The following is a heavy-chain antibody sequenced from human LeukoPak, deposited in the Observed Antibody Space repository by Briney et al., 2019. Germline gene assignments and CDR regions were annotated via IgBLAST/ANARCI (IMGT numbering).Heavy chain of an antibody. CDR3: AREWGIAAAEHYYYYGMDV. J-gene: IGHJ6*02. D-gene: IGHD6-13*01. V-gene: IGHV3-11*01. Sequence: GGSLRLSCAASGFTFSGYYMSWIRQAPGKGLEWVSYISSSGSTIYYADSVKGRFTISRDNAKNPLYPQMNSLRAEDTAVYYCAREWGIAAAEHYYYYGMDVWGQGTTVTVSS. CDR1: GFTFSGYY. CDR2: ISSSGSTI.